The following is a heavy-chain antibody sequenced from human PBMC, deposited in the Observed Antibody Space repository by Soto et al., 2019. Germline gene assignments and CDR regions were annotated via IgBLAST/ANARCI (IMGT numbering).Heavy chain of an antibody. Sequence: SETLSLTCAVSGASISSDSWWTWVRQPPGKGLEWIGEIYHSGSTNYNPSLKTRVTILVDKSKNQFSLQLRSLTAADTAVYYCAGLRGYAGSPIDYWGQGTLVTVSS. V-gene: IGHV4-4*02. J-gene: IGHJ4*02. CDR1: GASISSDSW. CDR2: IYHSGST. D-gene: IGHD2-15*01. CDR3: AGLRGYAGSPIDY.